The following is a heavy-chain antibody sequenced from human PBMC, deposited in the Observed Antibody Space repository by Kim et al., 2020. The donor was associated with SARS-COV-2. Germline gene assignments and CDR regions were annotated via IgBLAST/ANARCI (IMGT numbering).Heavy chain of an antibody. CDR2: INHSGST. CDR1: GGSFSGYY. V-gene: IGHV4-34*01. Sequence: SETLSLTCAVYGGSFSGYYWSWIRQPPGKGLEWIGEINHSGSTNYNPSLKSRVTISVDTSKNQFSLKLSSVTAADTAVYYCARGGSSWFEYYYYYGMDVWGQGTTVTVSS. D-gene: IGHD6-13*01. CDR3: ARGGSSWFEYYYYYGMDV. J-gene: IGHJ6*02.